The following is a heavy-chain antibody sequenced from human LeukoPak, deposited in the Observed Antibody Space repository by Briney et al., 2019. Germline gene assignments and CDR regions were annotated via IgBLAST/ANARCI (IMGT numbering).Heavy chain of an antibody. CDR3: ARGVSVAGSLQH. Sequence: SQTLSLTCAVSGDSFSSGGYSWTWIRQPPGKGLEWIGYIYHSGTTYYNPSLKSRVTISVDRSKNQFSLKLSPVTAADTAVYYCARGVSVAGSLQHWGQGTLVTVSS. V-gene: IGHV4-30-2*01. CDR2: IYHSGTT. CDR1: GDSFSSGGYS. D-gene: IGHD6-19*01. J-gene: IGHJ1*01.